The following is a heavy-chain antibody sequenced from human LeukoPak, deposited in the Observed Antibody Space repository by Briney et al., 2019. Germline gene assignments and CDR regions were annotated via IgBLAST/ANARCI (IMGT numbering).Heavy chain of an antibody. CDR3: AAPGVPAATYYFDY. Sequence: GGSLRLSCAASGFTFSDYAMHWVRQAPGKGLEWVAFVRYDGGNKYYADSVKGRFTISRDNSKNTVYLQMNSLRAEDTAVYYCAAPGVPAATYYFDYWGQETLVTVSS. D-gene: IGHD2-2*01. CDR2: VRYDGGNK. J-gene: IGHJ4*02. V-gene: IGHV3-30*02. CDR1: GFTFSDYA.